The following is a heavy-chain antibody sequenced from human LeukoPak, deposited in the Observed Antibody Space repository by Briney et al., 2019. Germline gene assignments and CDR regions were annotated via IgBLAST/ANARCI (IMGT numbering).Heavy chain of an antibody. D-gene: IGHD3-16*02. Sequence: ASVKVSCKASGYTFSNYGISWVRQAPGQGLEWVGCISGYDGDTTYEQNLQGRVAMTTDTSTSSAYMELRSLRSDDTAVYFCARGGRRSGYTESDYWGQGTLVTVSS. J-gene: IGHJ4*02. CDR2: ISGYDGDT. CDR1: GYTFSNYG. V-gene: IGHV1-18*01. CDR3: ARGGRRSGYTESDY.